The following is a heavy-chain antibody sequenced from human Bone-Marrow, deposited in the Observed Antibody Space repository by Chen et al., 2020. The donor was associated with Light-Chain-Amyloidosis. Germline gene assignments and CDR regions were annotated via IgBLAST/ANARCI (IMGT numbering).Heavy chain of an antibody. Sequence: VRPVESVGGMIRPGGFLRLSCTVLGFVFFTYGFQLVRQAPGKGLEWVSFVRFVGSDKYYADSVMCRFTISRDDSKNTLYLQMNSLRPEDTAVYYCALLYSYGRPFKHWGQGTLVSVSS. J-gene: IGHJ4*02. V-gene: IGHV3-30*02. CDR2: VRFVGSDK. CDR3: ALLYSYGRPFKH. CDR1: GFVFFTYG. D-gene: IGHD5-18*01.